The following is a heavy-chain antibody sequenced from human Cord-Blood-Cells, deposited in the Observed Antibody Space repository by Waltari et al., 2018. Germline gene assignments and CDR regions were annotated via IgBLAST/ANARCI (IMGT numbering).Heavy chain of an antibody. V-gene: IGHV4-61*01. CDR3: ARENWSDAFDI. CDR2: IYYSGST. CDR1: GGSVSRGSYY. J-gene: IGHJ3*02. Sequence: QVQLQESGPGLVKPSETLSLICTVSGGSVSRGSYYWSGIRQPPGKGLEWIGYIYYSGSTNYHPSLKSRVTISVDTSKTQFSLKLSSVTTADTAVYYCARENWSDAFDIWGQGTMVTVSS. D-gene: IGHD1-1*01.